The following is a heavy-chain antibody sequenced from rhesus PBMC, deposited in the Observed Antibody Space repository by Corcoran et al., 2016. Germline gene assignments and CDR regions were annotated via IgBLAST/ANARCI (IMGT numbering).Heavy chain of an antibody. CDR3: ARLGTRYSGSWNFDY. Sequence: QLQLQESGPGLVKPSETLSLTCAVSGGSVSSSNWWSWIRQPPGKGLEWIGRISGRGGSTSYNPSLTSRVTISTDTSKNQFSLKVSSVTAADTAVYYCARLGTRYSGSWNFDYWGQGVLVTVSS. D-gene: IGHD6-25*01. CDR1: GGSVSSSNW. CDR2: ISGRGGST. V-gene: IGHV4-57*01. J-gene: IGHJ4*01.